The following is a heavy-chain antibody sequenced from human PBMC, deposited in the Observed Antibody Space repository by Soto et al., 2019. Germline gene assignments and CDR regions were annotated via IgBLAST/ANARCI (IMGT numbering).Heavy chain of an antibody. Sequence: EVQLLESGGGVVQPGGSLRLSCAGSGFTFSSFSLAWVRQAPGKGLEWVAGITTSGATYYADSLKGRLTISRDNPMNTLYLQMDSLRAEDTALYHCAKRLNGQWGPALHWGQGTSVTVSS. D-gene: IGHD3-16*01. CDR3: AKRLNGQWGPALH. CDR2: ITTSGAT. CDR1: GFTFSSFS. J-gene: IGHJ1*01. V-gene: IGHV3-23*01.